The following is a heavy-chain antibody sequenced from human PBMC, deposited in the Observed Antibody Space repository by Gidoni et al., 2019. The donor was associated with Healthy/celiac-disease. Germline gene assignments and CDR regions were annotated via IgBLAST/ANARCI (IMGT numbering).Heavy chain of an antibody. J-gene: IGHJ3*02. CDR2: ISGSGGST. CDR3: AKGSMATIKASAFDI. Sequence: EVQLVESGGGLVQPGGSLILSCAASGFTFSSYAMSWVRQAPGKGLGWVSAISGSGGSTYYADSVKGRFTISRDNSKNTLYMQMNSLRAEDTAVYYCAKGSMATIKASAFDIWGQGTMVTVSS. V-gene: IGHV3-23*04. D-gene: IGHD5-12*01. CDR1: GFTFSSYA.